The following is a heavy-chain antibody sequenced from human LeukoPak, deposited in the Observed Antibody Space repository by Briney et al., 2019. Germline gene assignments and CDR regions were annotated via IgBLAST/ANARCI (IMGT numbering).Heavy chain of an antibody. Sequence: KPGGSLRLSCAASGFSFSNNYMSWIRQAPGRGLEWVSYISDGGSYTNYPDSVKGRFTISRDNAKNSLYLQMNSLRDEDTAVYYCARTRGAGPGGHFDYWGLGTPVTVSS. CDR3: ARTRGAGPGGHFDY. D-gene: IGHD6-19*01. J-gene: IGHJ4*02. CDR2: ISDGGSYT. V-gene: IGHV3-11*03. CDR1: GFSFSNNY.